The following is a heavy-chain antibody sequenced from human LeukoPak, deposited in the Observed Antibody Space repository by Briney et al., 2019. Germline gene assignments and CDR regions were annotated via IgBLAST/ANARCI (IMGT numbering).Heavy chain of an antibody. J-gene: IGHJ4*02. CDR1: GGSISSSSYY. CDR3: ARVREWLLDY. V-gene: IGHV4-39*01. CDR2: IYYSGNT. Sequence: SETLSLTCTVSGGSISSSSYYWGWIRQPPGKGLEWIGSIYYSGNTYYNASLKSQVSISIDTSKNQFSLKLTSVTAADTAVYYCARVREWLLDYWGQGTLVTVSS. D-gene: IGHD5-12*01.